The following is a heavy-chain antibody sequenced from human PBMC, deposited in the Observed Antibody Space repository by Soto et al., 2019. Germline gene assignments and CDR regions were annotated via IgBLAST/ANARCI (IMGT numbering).Heavy chain of an antibody. V-gene: IGHV4-30-2*01. D-gene: IGHD6-19*01. CDR1: GESISRGGYS. J-gene: IGHJ3*02. Sequence: KPSETLSLTXSVSGESISRGGYSWSWLRPPPGGGLEWLGCIYHSGTTYSNPSLQSRLTMSVDRSQNEFSLNLNSVTAADTALYYCASSVDSSGWHDAFNIWGRGTLVTVSS. CDR3: ASSVDSSGWHDAFNI. CDR2: IYHSGTT.